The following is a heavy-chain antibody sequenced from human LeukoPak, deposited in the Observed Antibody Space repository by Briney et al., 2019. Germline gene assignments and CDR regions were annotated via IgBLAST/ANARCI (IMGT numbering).Heavy chain of an antibody. D-gene: IGHD1-26*01. Sequence: GGSLKLPCAAPGFTFSSYGMHWVRQAPAKGREWVAFIRYDGSNKYYADSVKGRFTISRDNSKNTLYLQMNSLRAEDTAVYYCATARGRAFDIWGQGTMVTVSS. CDR3: ATARGRAFDI. V-gene: IGHV3-30*02. J-gene: IGHJ3*02. CDR1: GFTFSSYG. CDR2: IRYDGSNK.